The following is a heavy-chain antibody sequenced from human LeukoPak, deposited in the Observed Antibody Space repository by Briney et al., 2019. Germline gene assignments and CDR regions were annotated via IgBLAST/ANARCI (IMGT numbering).Heavy chain of an antibody. CDR1: GGSISSGGYY. J-gene: IGHJ3*02. D-gene: IGHD3-22*01. V-gene: IGHV4-61*08. CDR2: IYYSGST. Sequence: SETLSLTCAVSGGSISSGGYYWSWIRQPPGKGLEWIGYIYYSGSTNYNPSLKSRVTISVDTSKNQFSLKLSSVTAADTAVYYCARGLTYYYDSSGYPHAFDIWGQGTMVTVSS. CDR3: ARGLTYYYDSSGYPHAFDI.